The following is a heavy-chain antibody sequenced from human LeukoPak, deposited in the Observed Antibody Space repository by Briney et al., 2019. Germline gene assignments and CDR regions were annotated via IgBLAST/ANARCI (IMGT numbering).Heavy chain of an antibody. Sequence: PSETLSLTCTVSGGSISSYYWSWIRQPPGKGLEWIGYIYYSGSTNHNPSLKSRVTISVDTSKNQFSLKLSSVTAADTAVYYCARVWGNDSSGYAIDYWGQGTLVTVSS. V-gene: IGHV4-59*08. CDR3: ARVWGNDSSGYAIDY. D-gene: IGHD3-22*01. CDR1: GGSISSYY. J-gene: IGHJ4*02. CDR2: IYYSGST.